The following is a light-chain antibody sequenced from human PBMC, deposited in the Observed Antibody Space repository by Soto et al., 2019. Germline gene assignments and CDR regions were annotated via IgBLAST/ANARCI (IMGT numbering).Light chain of an antibody. CDR1: SANIGSNY. CDR2: DSD. V-gene: IGLV1-51*01. CDR3: GAWDGSLSVVL. Sequence: QSVLTQPPSVSAAPGQKVTISCCASSANIGSNYVSWYQHLPGTAPKLVIYDSDKRPSEIPDRFSGSKSGTSATLDITGLQTGDEADYYCGAWDGSLSVVLFGGGTKLTVL. J-gene: IGLJ2*01.